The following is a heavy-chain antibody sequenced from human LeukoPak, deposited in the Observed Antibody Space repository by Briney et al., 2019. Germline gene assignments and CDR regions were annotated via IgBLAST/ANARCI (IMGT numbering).Heavy chain of an antibody. CDR2: ISGSGGST. CDR3: AKDHYYDSSGYYYFDY. V-gene: IGHV3-23*01. Sequence: AGGSLRLSCAASGFTFSSYGMSWVRQAPGKGLEWVSAISGSGGSTDYADSVKGRFTISRDNSKNTLYLQTNSLRAEDTAVYYCAKDHYYDSSGYYYFDYWGQGTLVTVSS. D-gene: IGHD3-22*01. CDR1: GFTFSSYG. J-gene: IGHJ4*02.